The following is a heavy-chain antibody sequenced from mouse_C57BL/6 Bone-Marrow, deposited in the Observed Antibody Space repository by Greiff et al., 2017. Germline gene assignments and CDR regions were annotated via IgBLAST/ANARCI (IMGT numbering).Heavy chain of an antibody. Sequence: QVQLQQPGAELVRPGTSVKLSCTASGFTFTSYWMHWVKQRPGQGLEWIGVIDPSDSYTNYNQKFKGKATLTVDTSSSTAYMQLSSLTSEDSAVYYCAKGGNYVGDYWGQGTTLTVSS. V-gene: IGHV1-59*01. D-gene: IGHD2-1*01. J-gene: IGHJ2*01. CDR1: GFTFTSYW. CDR2: IDPSDSYT. CDR3: AKGGNYVGDY.